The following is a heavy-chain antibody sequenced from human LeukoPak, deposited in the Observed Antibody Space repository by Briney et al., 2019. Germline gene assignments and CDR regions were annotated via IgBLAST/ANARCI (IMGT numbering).Heavy chain of an antibody. CDR2: ISAYNGNT. D-gene: IGHD4-17*01. Sequence: GASVKVSCKASGYNFTSYTISWVRQAPGQGLEWMGWISAYNGNTDYGQKLQGRVTMTRDTSTSTVYMELSSLRSEDTAVYYCARKLYGDYDAFDIWGQGTMVTVSS. V-gene: IGHV1-18*01. J-gene: IGHJ3*02. CDR1: GYNFTSYT. CDR3: ARKLYGDYDAFDI.